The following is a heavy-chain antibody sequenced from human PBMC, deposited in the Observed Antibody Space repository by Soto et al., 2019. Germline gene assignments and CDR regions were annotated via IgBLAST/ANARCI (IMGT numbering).Heavy chain of an antibody. CDR1: SRSFRDCY. Sequence: SETLSLTCAVYSRSFRDCYWTWIRQPPGKGLEFIGEINHSGTTHYNPSLKSRVTISVDTSKNHFSLKMNSVTAADTAVYYCARSPKSTDFPYYFDFWGQGTLVTVSS. V-gene: IGHV4-34*01. CDR3: ARSPKSTDFPYYFDF. CDR2: INHSGTT. D-gene: IGHD2-21*01. J-gene: IGHJ4*02.